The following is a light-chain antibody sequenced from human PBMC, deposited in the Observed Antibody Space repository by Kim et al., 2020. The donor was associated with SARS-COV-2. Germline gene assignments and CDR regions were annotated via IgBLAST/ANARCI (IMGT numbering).Light chain of an antibody. CDR2: AAS. V-gene: IGKV1-39*01. CDR3: QQSYNIPLYG. Sequence: ASVGDRVTITYRASQRISTYLNWYQKKPGKAPKLLIYAASSLQSGVPSRFSGSGSGTDFTITISSLQPEDFATYYCQQSYNIPLYGFGQGTKLEI. CDR1: QRISTY. J-gene: IGKJ2*03.